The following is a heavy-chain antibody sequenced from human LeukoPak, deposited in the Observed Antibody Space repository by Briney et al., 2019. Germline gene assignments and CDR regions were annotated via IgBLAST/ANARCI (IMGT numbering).Heavy chain of an antibody. CDR3: ARRGIRDGYNYADS. J-gene: IGHJ4*02. CDR2: I. D-gene: IGHD5-24*01. V-gene: IGHV5-51*01. Sequence: KVSCKASGYTFTTYWIGWVRQMPGKGLEWMGIIYSPSFQGQVTMSADKSTTTAYLQWSSLKASDTAIYYCARRGIRDGYNYADSWGQGTLVTVSS. CDR1: GYTFTTYW.